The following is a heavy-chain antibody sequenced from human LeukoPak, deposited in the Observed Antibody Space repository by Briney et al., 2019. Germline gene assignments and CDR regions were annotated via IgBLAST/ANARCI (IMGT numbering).Heavy chain of an antibody. Sequence: SVKVSCKASGGTFSSYAISWVRQAPGQGLEWMGGIIPIFGTANYAQKFQGRVTITTDESTSTAYMELRSLRSDDTAVYYCARDSRRGDCSGGSCYSGGNFDYWGQGTLVTVSS. D-gene: IGHD2-15*01. CDR2: IIPIFGTA. CDR1: GGTFSSYA. CDR3: ARDSRRGDCSGGSCYSGGNFDY. V-gene: IGHV1-69*05. J-gene: IGHJ4*02.